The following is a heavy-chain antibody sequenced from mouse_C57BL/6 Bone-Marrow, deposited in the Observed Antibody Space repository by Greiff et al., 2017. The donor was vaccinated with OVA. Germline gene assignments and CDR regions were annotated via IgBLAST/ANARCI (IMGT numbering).Heavy chain of an antibody. CDR2: IWGVGST. J-gene: IGHJ3*01. Sequence: VLLVESGPGLVAPSQSLSITCTVSGFSLTSYGVDWVRQSPGKGLEWLGVIWGVGSTTYNSALKSRLSNSKDNSKSQVFLKMNSLQTDDTAVYYGASEDYGSSYRFAYWGQGTLVTVSA. CDR3: ASEDYGSSYRFAY. V-gene: IGHV2-6*01. D-gene: IGHD1-1*01. CDR1: GFSLTSYG.